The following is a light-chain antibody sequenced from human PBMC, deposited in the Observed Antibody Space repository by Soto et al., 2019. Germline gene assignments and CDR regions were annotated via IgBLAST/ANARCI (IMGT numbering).Light chain of an antibody. CDR3: QQYNSHWT. CDR2: DAS. CDR1: QSISSW. V-gene: IGKV1-5*01. Sequence: DIQMTQSPSTVSSSVGDRFTITFRASQSISSWLAWYQQKPGKAPKLLIYDASSLESGVPSRFSGSGSGTEFTLTISSLQPDDFATYYCQQYNSHWTFGQGTKVDI. J-gene: IGKJ1*01.